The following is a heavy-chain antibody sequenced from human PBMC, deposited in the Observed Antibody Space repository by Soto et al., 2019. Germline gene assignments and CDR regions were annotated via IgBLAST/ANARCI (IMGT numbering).Heavy chain of an antibody. D-gene: IGHD2-2*01. CDR1: CYALTSYG. J-gene: IGHJ6*02. V-gene: IGHV1-18*04. CDR3: ARVRRRCSSTSCLYYYYYYGMDV. Sequence: GASVKLSCKASCYALTSYGISWVRQAPGQGLEWMGWISAYNGNTNYAQKLQGRVTMTTDTSTSTAYMELRSLRSDDTAVYYCARVRRRCSSTSCLYYYYYYGMDVWGQGTTVTVSS. CDR2: ISAYNGNT.